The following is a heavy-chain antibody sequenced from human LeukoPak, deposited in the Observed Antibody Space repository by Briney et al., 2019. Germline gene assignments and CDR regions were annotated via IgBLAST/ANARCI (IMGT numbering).Heavy chain of an antibody. CDR1: GFTFSTYA. CDR3: AKDETASGINYFHY. CDR2: IIGSGGGR. D-gene: IGHD1-1*01. V-gene: IGHV3-23*01. J-gene: IGHJ4*02. Sequence: GGSLGLSCAASGFTFSTYAMSWVRQAPGEGLEWVSGIIGSGGGRYYADSVKGRFTISRDNSRNTLSLEMSSLRAEDTAIYFCAKDETASGINYFHYWGQGILVTVSS.